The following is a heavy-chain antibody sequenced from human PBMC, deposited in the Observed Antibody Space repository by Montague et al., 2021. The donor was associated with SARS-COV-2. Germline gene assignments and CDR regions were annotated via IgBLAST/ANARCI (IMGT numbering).Heavy chain of an antibody. CDR3: ARVLKRVYWELFYS. D-gene: IGHD2-8*02. CDR2: IDSSGSA. CDR1: GDSINSDRYF. Sequence: TLSLTCSVSGDSINSDRYFWTWIRQPAGKGLEWIGRIDSSGSAHYNPSLKSRVTMSVDTSKNVFFLHLNSVTAADRAVYYCARVLKRVYWELFYSWGQGTLVTVSA. J-gene: IGHJ4*02. V-gene: IGHV4-61*02.